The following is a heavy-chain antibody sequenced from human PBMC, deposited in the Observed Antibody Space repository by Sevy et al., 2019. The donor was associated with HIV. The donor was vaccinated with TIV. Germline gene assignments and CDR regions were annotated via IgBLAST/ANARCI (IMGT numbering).Heavy chain of an antibody. D-gene: IGHD3-10*01. V-gene: IGHV4-38-2*01. J-gene: IGHJ4*02. Sequence: SETLSLTCAVSGYSITSGYLWGWIRQPPGKGLEWIGSVFHSGSTYYNPSLNSRVIISVDTSKIQFSLKLNSVTAADTAVYYCARHSHGSGTYYVPFDSWGQGTLVTVSS. CDR3: ARHSHGSGTYYVPFDS. CDR1: GYSITSGYL. CDR2: VFHSGST.